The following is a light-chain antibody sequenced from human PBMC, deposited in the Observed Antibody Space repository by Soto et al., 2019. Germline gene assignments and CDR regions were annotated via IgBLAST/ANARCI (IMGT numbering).Light chain of an antibody. CDR3: QQNNNLPLT. CDR2: GAS. Sequence: EIVMTQSPATLSVSPGERATLSCRASQSVRSNLAWYQQKPGQAPRLLIYGASTRATGIPARFSGSGSGTEFTLTINSLQSEDFALYYCQQNNNLPLTFGGGTKVEI. V-gene: IGKV3-15*01. CDR1: QSVRSN. J-gene: IGKJ4*01.